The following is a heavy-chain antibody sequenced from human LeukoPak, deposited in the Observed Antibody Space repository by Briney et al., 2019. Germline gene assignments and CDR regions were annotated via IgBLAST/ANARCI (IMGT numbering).Heavy chain of an antibody. J-gene: IGHJ5*02. Sequence: SETLSLTCTVSGGSISSSSYYWGWIRQPPGKGLEWIGSIYYSGSTYYNPSLKSRVTISVDTSKNQFSLKLSSVTAADTAVYYCARLNSDNSLTLNWFDPWGQGTLVTVSS. CDR2: IYYSGST. D-gene: IGHD1-1*01. CDR1: GGSISSSSYY. CDR3: ARLNSDNSLTLNWFDP. V-gene: IGHV4-39*01.